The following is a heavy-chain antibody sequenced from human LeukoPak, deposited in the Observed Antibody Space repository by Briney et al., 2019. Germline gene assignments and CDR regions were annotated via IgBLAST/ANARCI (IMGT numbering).Heavy chain of an antibody. D-gene: IGHD6-6*01. V-gene: IGHV2-70*04. CDR2: IDWNDDK. Sequence: SGPTLVKPTQTLTLTCTFSGFSLSTSGMRVSWIRQPPGKALEWLARIDWNDDKFYSTSLTTRLTLAKDTPQTQVVLTMTNMDPVDTATYYCARTEYSSSSYWFDPWGQGTLVTVSS. CDR1: GFSLSTSGMR. J-gene: IGHJ5*02. CDR3: ARTEYSSSSYWFDP.